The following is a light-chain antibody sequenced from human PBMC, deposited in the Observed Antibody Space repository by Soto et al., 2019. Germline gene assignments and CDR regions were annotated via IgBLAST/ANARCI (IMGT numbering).Light chain of an antibody. J-gene: IGKJ5*01. V-gene: IGKV1-9*01. Sequence: DIQLTQSPTFMSASVGDSVTITCRASQVISDYIAWYQQKPGTAPKLLIYTVATLQSGVPSRFSGSGSGTEFTLTISSLQPEDFATYYCQQLNSYPITFGQGTRLEIK. CDR3: QQLNSYPIT. CDR2: TVA. CDR1: QVISDY.